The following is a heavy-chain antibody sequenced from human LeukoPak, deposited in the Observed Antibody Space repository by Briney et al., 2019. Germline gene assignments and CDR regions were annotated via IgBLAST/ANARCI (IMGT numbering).Heavy chain of an antibody. Sequence: GASVKVSCKASGYTFTSYYMHWVRQAPGQGLEWMGIINPSGSSTSYAQKFQGRVTMTRDMSTSTVYMELSSPRSEDTAVYYCARDSVAAAGKDYWGQGTLVTVSS. J-gene: IGHJ4*02. CDR2: INPSGSST. CDR1: GYTFTSYY. CDR3: ARDSVAAAGKDY. D-gene: IGHD6-13*01. V-gene: IGHV1-46*01.